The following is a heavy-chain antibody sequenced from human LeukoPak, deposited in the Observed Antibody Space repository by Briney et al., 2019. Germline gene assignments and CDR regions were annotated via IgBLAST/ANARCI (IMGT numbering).Heavy chain of an antibody. CDR3: AKDERGYYDSSGYFGAIDY. CDR1: GFTFNRYA. V-gene: IGHV3-33*06. J-gene: IGHJ4*02. Sequence: GRSLRLSCAASGFTFNRYAMNWVRQAPGKGLEWVAFIWCDGSNKYYADSVKGRFTISRDNSKNTLYLQMNSLRAEDTAVYYCAKDERGYYDSSGYFGAIDYWGQGSLVTVSS. D-gene: IGHD3-22*01. CDR2: IWCDGSNK.